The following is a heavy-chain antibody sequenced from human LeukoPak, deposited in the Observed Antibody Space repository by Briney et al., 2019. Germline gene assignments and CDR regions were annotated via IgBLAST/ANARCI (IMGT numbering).Heavy chain of an antibody. D-gene: IGHD1-26*01. CDR3: AKGGLWELLHNAMDV. V-gene: IGHV3-30*02. CDR1: GFTFSNYA. J-gene: IGHJ6*03. Sequence: GGSLRLSCVASGFTFSNYAMHWVRQAQGLEWVALIRFDGSIKYYGDSVKGRFTISRDNSKNTVYLQMNSLRGDDTGVYYCAKGGLWELLHNAMDVWGNGTTVNVSS. CDR2: IRFDGSIK.